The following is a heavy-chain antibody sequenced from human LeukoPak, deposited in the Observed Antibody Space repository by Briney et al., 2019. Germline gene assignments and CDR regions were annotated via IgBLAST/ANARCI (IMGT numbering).Heavy chain of an antibody. D-gene: IGHD1-26*01. J-gene: IGHJ4*02. CDR3: ARRRDSGSLQHFDY. Sequence: PGGSLRLSCAASGFTFSDYYMSWIRQAPGKGPEWLSYISSSGSTIKYTDSVKGRLTISRDNAKNSLYLQMNSLRAEDTAVYYCARRRDSGSLQHFDYWGQGTLVTVSS. V-gene: IGHV3-11*01. CDR2: ISSSGSTI. CDR1: GFTFSDYY.